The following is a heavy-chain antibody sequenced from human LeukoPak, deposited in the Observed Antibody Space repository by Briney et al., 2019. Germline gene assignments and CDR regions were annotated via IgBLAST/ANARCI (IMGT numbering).Heavy chain of an antibody. J-gene: IGHJ3*02. Sequence: PGGSLRLSCAASGFRFSTYWMSWVRQAPGKGLEWVANIKQDGSEKYYVDSVKGRFTISRDNGKNSLYLQMNSLRAEDTAVYYCASVPRPYGGARLWAFDIWGQGTMVTVSS. CDR1: GFRFSTYW. D-gene: IGHD6-6*01. CDR3: ASVPRPYGGARLWAFDI. V-gene: IGHV3-7*01. CDR2: IKQDGSEK.